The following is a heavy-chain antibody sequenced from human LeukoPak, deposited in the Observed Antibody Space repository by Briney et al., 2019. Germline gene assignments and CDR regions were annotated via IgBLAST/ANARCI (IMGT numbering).Heavy chain of an antibody. CDR2: ISSSSSYI. CDR1: GFIFSSYS. D-gene: IGHD7-27*01. Sequence: GGSLRLSCAASGFIFSSYSMNWVRQAPGKGLEWVSSISSSSSYIYYADSVKGRFTISRDNAKNSLSLQMNSLRAEDTAVYYCARDRLTGGIPNPLDYWGQGTLVTVSS. V-gene: IGHV3-21*01. J-gene: IGHJ4*02. CDR3: ARDRLTGGIPNPLDY.